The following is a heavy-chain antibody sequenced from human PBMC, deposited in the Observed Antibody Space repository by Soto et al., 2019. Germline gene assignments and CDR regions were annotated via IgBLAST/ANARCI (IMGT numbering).Heavy chain of an antibody. Sequence: QVQLQESGPGLVKPSETLSPTCAVSGVSIKTYYWSWIRKPAGKGLAWIGRIYTTGSANHKPSLKSRVTMSVDTSKNQVSLKLTSVTAADAGVYYCARDDYYDSNNWFDPWGQGILVTVSS. V-gene: IGHV4-4*07. D-gene: IGHD3-9*01. CDR1: GVSIKTYY. CDR2: IYTTGSA. J-gene: IGHJ5*02. CDR3: ARDDYYDSNNWFDP.